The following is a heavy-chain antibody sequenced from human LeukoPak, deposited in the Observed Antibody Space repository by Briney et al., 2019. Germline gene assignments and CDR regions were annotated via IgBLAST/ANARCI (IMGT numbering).Heavy chain of an antibody. CDR1: GFTFDDYA. CDR3: AKMQGIAATGDIPY. V-gene: IGHV3-9*01. D-gene: IGHD6-13*01. Sequence: PGGPLRLSCAASGFTFDDYAMHWVRQAPGKGLEWVSGISWNSGSIGYADSVKGRFTISRDNAKNSLYLQMNSLRVEDTAVYYCAKMQGIAATGDIPYWGQGTLVTVSS. CDR2: ISWNSGSI. J-gene: IGHJ4*02.